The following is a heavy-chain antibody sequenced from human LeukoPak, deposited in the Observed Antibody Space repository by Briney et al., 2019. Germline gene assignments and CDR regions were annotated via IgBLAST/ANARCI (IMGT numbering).Heavy chain of an antibody. Sequence: SETLSLTCAVSGGSISSNNWWGWVRLPPGKGLEWIGEIYHSGSPNYNPSLKSRVTISVDKSRNHFSLNLSSVTAAGTAVYYCARVNINNWHSCDYWGQGTLVTVSS. CDR3: ARVNINNWHSCDY. V-gene: IGHV4-4*02. J-gene: IGHJ4*02. D-gene: IGHD1-1*01. CDR1: GGSISSNNW. CDR2: IYHSGSP.